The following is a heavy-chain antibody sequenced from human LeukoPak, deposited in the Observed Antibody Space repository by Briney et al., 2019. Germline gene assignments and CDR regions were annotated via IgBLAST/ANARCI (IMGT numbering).Heavy chain of an antibody. V-gene: IGHV3-33*01. J-gene: IGHJ4*02. Sequence: GGSLRLSCAASGFTFSSYGMHWVRQAPGKGLEWVAVIWYDGSNKYYADSVKGRFTISRDNSKNTLYLQMNSLRAEDTAVYYCARESRVRFLEWLSYYWGQGTLVTVSS. D-gene: IGHD3-3*01. CDR2: IWYDGSNK. CDR1: GFTFSSYG. CDR3: ARESRVRFLEWLSYY.